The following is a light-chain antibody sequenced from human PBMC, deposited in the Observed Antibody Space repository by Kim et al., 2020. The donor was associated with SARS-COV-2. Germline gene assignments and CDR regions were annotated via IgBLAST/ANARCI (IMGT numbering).Light chain of an antibody. J-gene: IGLJ2*01. CDR3: GAWDSSLDALV. CDR2: DNN. V-gene: IGLV1-51*01. Sequence: GQKVTISWSGSGSNIGNNYVSWYQQRPGTAPKLLIYDNNERPSGIPDRFSGSKSGTSATLGITGLQTGDEADYYCGAWDSSLDALVFGGGTQLTVL. CDR1: GSNIGNNY.